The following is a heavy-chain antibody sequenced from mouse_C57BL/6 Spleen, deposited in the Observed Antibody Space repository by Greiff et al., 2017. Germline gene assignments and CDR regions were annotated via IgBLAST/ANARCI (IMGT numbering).Heavy chain of an antibody. CDR1: GYTFTSYW. CDR3: ARASSGTGTWFAY. D-gene: IGHD4-1*01. Sequence: QVQLKQPGAELVKPGASVKLSCKASGYTFTSYWMHWVKQRPGQGLEWIGMIHPNSGSTNYNEKFKSKATLTVDKSSSTAYMQLSSLTSEDSAVYYCARASSGTGTWFAYWGQGTLVTVSA. V-gene: IGHV1-64*01. CDR2: IHPNSGST. J-gene: IGHJ3*01.